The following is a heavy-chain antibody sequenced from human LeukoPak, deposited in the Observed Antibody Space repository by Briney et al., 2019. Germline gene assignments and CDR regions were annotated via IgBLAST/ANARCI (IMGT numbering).Heavy chain of an antibody. Sequence: SETLSLTCAVYGGSFSGYYWSWIRQPPGKGLEWIGEINHSGSTNYNPSLKSRVTISVDTSKNQFSLKLSSVTAADTAVYYCARGLNYSSSSDYWGHGTLVTVTS. J-gene: IGHJ4*01. CDR1: GGSFSGYY. CDR3: ARGLNYSSSSDY. V-gene: IGHV4-34*01. D-gene: IGHD6-13*01. CDR2: INHSGST.